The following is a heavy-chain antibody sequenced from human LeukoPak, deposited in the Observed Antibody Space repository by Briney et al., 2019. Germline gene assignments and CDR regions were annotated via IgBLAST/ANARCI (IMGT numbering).Heavy chain of an antibody. V-gene: IGHV1-18*01. CDR1: GYTFTSYG. CDR3: AMRTCTNGVCFEY. Sequence: ASVKVSCTASGYTFTSYGISWVRPAPGQGLEWMGWISAYNGNTNYAQKLQGRVTMTTDTSTSTAYMELRSLRSDDTAVYYCAMRTCTNGVCFEYWGQGTLVTVSS. CDR2: ISAYNGNT. D-gene: IGHD2-8*01. J-gene: IGHJ4*02.